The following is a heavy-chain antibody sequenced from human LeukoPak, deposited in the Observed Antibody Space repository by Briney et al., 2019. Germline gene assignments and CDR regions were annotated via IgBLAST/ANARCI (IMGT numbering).Heavy chain of an antibody. J-gene: IGHJ4*02. D-gene: IGHD3-22*01. CDR2: IYYSGTT. CDR3: ARQGYDSSGSIYFFDY. Sequence: SETLSLTCTVSGGSISSSSYYWGWLRQPPGKELEWIVSIYYSGTTFYNAPLKSRVTISVDTSKNHFSLRLSSVTAADTAVYYCARQGYDSSGSIYFFDYWGQGTLVTVSS. V-gene: IGHV4-39*01. CDR1: GGSISSSSYY.